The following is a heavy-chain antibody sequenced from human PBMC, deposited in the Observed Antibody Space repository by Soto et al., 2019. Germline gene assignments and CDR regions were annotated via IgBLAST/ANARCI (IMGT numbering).Heavy chain of an antibody. J-gene: IGHJ4*02. CDR3: ARHRKLQLVQFFDY. CDR2: IYYSGST. CDR1: GGSISSSSYY. Sequence: SETLSLTCTVSGGSISSSSYYWGWIRQPPGKGLEWIGSIYYSGSTYYNPSLKSRVTISVDTSKNQFSLKLSSVTAADTAVYYCARHRKLQLVQFFDYWGQGTLVTVSS. V-gene: IGHV4-39*01. D-gene: IGHD6-6*01.